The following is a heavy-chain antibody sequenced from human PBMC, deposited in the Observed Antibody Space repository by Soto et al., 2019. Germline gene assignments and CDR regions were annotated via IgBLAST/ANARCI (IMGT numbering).Heavy chain of an antibody. V-gene: IGHV3-33*01. D-gene: IGHD4-17*01. CDR1: GFTFSSYG. J-gene: IGHJ3*02. Sequence: QVQLVESGGGVVQPGRSLRLSCAASGFTFSSYGMHWVRQATGKGLEWVAVIWYDGSNKYYADSVKGRFTISRDNSKNTLYLQMNSLRAEDTAVYYCARDDRPDYGDYVYAFDIWGQGTMVTVSS. CDR2: IWYDGSNK. CDR3: ARDDRPDYGDYVYAFDI.